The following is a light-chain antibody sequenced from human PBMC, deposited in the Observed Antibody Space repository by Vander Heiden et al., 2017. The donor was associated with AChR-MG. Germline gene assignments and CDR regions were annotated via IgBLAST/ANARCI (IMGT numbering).Light chain of an antibody. CDR3: QQSDSTPFA. V-gene: IGKV1-39*01. Sequence: DIQMIQSPSSLSASVGDRVTITCRASQSISSYLNWYQQKPGKAPKLLIYAASSLQSGVPSRFSDSGSGTDFTLTISSLQPEDFATYYCQQSDSTPFAFGPGTKVDIK. J-gene: IGKJ3*01. CDR2: AAS. CDR1: QSISSY.